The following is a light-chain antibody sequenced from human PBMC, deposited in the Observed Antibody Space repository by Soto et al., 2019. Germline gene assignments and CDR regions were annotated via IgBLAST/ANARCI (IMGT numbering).Light chain of an antibody. CDR2: AAS. J-gene: IGKJ4*01. CDR3: QQFSSYPLT. CDR1: QGMSSW. Sequence: DIQVKQSPASLSASVGDRVTITCRASQGMSSWLAWYQQKPGKAPKLLIYAASSRATGIPDRFSGGGSGTDFTLTISRLEPEDFAVYYCQQFSSYPLTFGGGTKVDIK. V-gene: IGKV1-12*01.